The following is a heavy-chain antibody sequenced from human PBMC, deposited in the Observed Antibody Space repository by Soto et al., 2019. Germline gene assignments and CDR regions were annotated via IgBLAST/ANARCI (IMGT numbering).Heavy chain of an antibody. V-gene: IGHV3-30-3*01. Sequence: QVQLVESGGGVVQPGRSLRLSCAASGFTFSSYAMHWVRQAPGKGLEWVAVISYDGSNKYYADSVKGRFTISRDNSKNTLYLQMNSLRAEYTAVYYCARGTHVVAATETDYWGQGTLVTVSS. CDR2: ISYDGSNK. J-gene: IGHJ4*02. D-gene: IGHD2-15*01. CDR1: GFTFSSYA. CDR3: ARGTHVVAATETDY.